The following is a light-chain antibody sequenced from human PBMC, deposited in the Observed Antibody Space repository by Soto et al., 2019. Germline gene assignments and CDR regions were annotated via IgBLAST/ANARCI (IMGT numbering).Light chain of an antibody. Sequence: VLTQSPDSLSLSPGERATLSCRASQYISTKLAWYQQKPGQAPRLLFSGAFNRATDTPDRFSGSGSGIDFTLIISGVEAEDFAMYYCQQYGDSPWTFGQGTRVDFK. CDR1: QYISTK. CDR3: QQYGDSPWT. J-gene: IGKJ1*01. CDR2: GAF. V-gene: IGKV3-20*01.